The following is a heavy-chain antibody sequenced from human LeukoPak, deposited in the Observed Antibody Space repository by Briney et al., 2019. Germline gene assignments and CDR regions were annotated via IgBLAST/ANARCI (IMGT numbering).Heavy chain of an antibody. D-gene: IGHD4-17*01. CDR1: GFTFSSFG. CDR2: IWYDGSAK. Sequence: GGSLRLSCAASGFTFSSFGIHWVRQAPGRGLEWVAIIWYDGSAKYFADSVKGRFTVSRDNSKNTLYLQMNSLRAEDTAVYYCARVPTRGDYRLDYWGQGTLVTVSS. CDR3: ARVPTRGDYRLDY. V-gene: IGHV3-33*01. J-gene: IGHJ4*02.